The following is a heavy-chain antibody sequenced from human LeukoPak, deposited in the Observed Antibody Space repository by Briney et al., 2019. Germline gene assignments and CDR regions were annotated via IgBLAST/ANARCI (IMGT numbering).Heavy chain of an antibody. V-gene: IGHV3-48*01. CDR3: ARVYRRYFDY. Sequence: GGSLRLSCAASGFTFSSYSMNWVRQAPGKGLEWVSYIGISSSTIDYADSVKGRFTISRDNAKNSLYLQMNSLRAEDTAVYYCARVYRRYFDYWGQGTLVTVSS. J-gene: IGHJ4*02. D-gene: IGHD1-14*01. CDR1: GFTFSSYS. CDR2: IGISSSTI.